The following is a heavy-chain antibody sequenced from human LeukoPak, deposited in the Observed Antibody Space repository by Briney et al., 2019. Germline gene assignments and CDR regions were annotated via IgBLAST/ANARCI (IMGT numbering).Heavy chain of an antibody. Sequence: SETLSLTCTVSGGSISSGSYYWSWIRQPAGKGLEWIGRIYTSGSTNYNPSLKSRVTISVDTSKNQFSLKLSSVTAADTAVYYCASGLRYFDLYYWGQGTLVAVSS. V-gene: IGHV4-61*02. CDR2: IYTSGST. J-gene: IGHJ4*02. CDR3: ASGLRYFDLYY. D-gene: IGHD3-9*01. CDR1: GGSISSGSYY.